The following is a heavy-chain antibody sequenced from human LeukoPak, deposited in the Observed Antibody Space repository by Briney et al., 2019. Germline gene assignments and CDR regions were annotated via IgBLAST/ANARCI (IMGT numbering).Heavy chain of an antibody. D-gene: IGHD3-22*01. CDR2: IYSGGST. V-gene: IGHV3-66*01. Sequence: GGSLRLSCAASGFTVSGNYMSWVRQAPGKGLEWVSVIYSGGSTYYADSVKGRFTISRDTSKNTLYLQMNSLRAEDTAVYYCAREASSGYHDYWGQGTLVTVSS. CDR3: AREASSGYHDY. CDR1: GFTVSGNY. J-gene: IGHJ4*02.